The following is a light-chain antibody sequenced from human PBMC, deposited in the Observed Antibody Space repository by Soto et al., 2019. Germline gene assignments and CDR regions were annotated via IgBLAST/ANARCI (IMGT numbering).Light chain of an antibody. CDR2: DVS. CDR1: QTISMY. CDR3: QQYNRYWT. Sequence: DIQMTQSPSSLSASLGDRVTITRRASQTISMYLNWYRQKPGKAPKLLIYDVSSLESGVPSRFSGSGSETEFTLTISSLFPDDFATYYCQQYNRYWTFGQGTKVDIK. V-gene: IGKV1-5*01. J-gene: IGKJ1*01.